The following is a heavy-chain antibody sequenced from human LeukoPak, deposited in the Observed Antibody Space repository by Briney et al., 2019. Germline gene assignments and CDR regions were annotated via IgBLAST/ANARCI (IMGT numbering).Heavy chain of an antibody. CDR2: IRYDGSNK. J-gene: IGHJ4*02. D-gene: IGHD4-17*01. Sequence: GGSLRLSCAASGFTVSSNYMSWVRQAPGKGLEWVAFIRYDGSNKYYADSVKGRFTISRDNSKNTLYLQMNSLRAEDTAVYYCAKDSYYREPVSDYWGQGTLVTVSS. CDR3: AKDSYYREPVSDY. CDR1: GFTVSSNY. V-gene: IGHV3-30*02.